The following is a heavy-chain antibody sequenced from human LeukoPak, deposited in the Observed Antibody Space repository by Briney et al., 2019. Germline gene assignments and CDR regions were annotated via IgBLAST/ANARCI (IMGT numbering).Heavy chain of an antibody. V-gene: IGHV3-30-3*01. CDR3: ARDLYDSSGYSSPIDS. CDR2: ISYDGSNK. J-gene: IGHJ4*02. CDR1: GFTFSSYA. D-gene: IGHD3-22*01. Sequence: GGSLRLSCAASGFTFSSYAMHWVRQAPGKGLEWVAVISYDGSNKYYADSVKGRFTISRDNAKNSLYLQMNSLRAEDSAVYYCARDLYDSSGYSSPIDSWGQGSLVTVST.